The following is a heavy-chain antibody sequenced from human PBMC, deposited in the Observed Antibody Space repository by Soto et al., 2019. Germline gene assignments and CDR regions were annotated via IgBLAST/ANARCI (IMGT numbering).Heavy chain of an antibody. V-gene: IGHV3-30-3*01. Sequence: PGGSLRLSCAASGFTFSSYAMHWVRQAPGKGLEWVAVISYDGSNKYYADSVKGRFTISRDNSKNTLYLQMNSLRAEDTAVYYCARDYHPVYYCYGMDAWGQGTTVTVSS. D-gene: IGHD3-16*02. CDR3: ARDYHPVYYCYGMDA. CDR1: GFTFSSYA. CDR2: ISYDGSNK. J-gene: IGHJ6*02.